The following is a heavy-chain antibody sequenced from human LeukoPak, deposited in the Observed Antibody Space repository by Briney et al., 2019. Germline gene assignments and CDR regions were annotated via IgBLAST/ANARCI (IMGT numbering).Heavy chain of an antibody. D-gene: IGHD3-10*01. CDR1: GYTFTGYY. V-gene: IGHV1-2*02. J-gene: IGHJ5*02. CDR2: INPNSGGT. Sequence: GASVKVSCKASGYTFTGYYMHWVRQAPGQGLEWMGWINPNSGGTNYAQKFQGRVTMTRDTSISTAYMELSRLRSDDTAVYYCAREPGRLSKVRGGRSNWFDPWGQGTLVTVSS. CDR3: AREPGRLSKVRGGRSNWFDP.